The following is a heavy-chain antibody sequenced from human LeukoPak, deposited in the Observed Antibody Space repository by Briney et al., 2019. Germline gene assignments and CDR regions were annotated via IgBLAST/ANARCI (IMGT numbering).Heavy chain of an antibody. CDR1: GGSISSYY. CDR3: ARHLSRIYFDAVYFQD. Sequence: PSETLSLTCTISGGSISSYYWSWIRQPPGKGLEWIGYIHNSGSTNHNPSLKSRVTMSVDTSRNQLSLQLLSVTAADTAVYSCARHLSRIYFDAVYFQDWGQGTLVTVSS. D-gene: IGHD1-26*01. V-gene: IGHV4-59*08. CDR2: IHNSGST. J-gene: IGHJ1*01.